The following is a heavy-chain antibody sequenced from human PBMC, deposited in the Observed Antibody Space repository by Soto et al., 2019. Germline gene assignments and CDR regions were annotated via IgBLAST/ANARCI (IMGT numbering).Heavy chain of an antibody. D-gene: IGHD2-21*02. CDR2: IYYIGST. J-gene: IGHJ3*02. Sequence: SETLSLTCTVSGGSISGYYWSWLRQPPGKGLEWIGYIYYIGSTNYNPSLKSRVTISVDTSKNQFSLKLSSVTAADTAVYYCARDRGVCGGDCYTPPNDAFDIWGQGTMVTVSS. CDR3: ARDRGVCGGDCYTPPNDAFDI. V-gene: IGHV4-59*01. CDR1: GGSISGYY.